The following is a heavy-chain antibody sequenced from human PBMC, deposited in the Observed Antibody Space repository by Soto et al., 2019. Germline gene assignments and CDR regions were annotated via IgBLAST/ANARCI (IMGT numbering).Heavy chain of an antibody. CDR3: AKSRDGITMVRGVIPYFDY. J-gene: IGHJ4*02. V-gene: IGHV3-64*04. CDR2: ISGSGGST. CDR1: GFTFSSYA. D-gene: IGHD3-10*01. Sequence: GSLRLSCSASGFTFSSYAMHWVRQAPGKGLEYVSAISGSGGSTYYADSVKGRFTISRDNSKNTLYLQMNSLRAEDTAVYYCAKSRDGITMVRGVIPYFDYWGQGTLVTVSS.